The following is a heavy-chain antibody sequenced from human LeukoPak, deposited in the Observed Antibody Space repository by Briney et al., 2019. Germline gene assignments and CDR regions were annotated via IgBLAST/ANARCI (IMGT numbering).Heavy chain of an antibody. CDR3: ARGNTGTGDY. CDR1: GFTFSTYA. V-gene: IGHV3-23*01. Sequence: PGGSLRLSCAASGFTFSTYAMSWVRQAPGRGLEWVSTITGSGDSTYYADSVKGRFTISRDNSKNSLYLQMDSLRAEDTAVYYCARGNTGTGDYWGQGTLVTVSS. CDR2: ITGSGDST. D-gene: IGHD1/OR15-1a*01. J-gene: IGHJ4*02.